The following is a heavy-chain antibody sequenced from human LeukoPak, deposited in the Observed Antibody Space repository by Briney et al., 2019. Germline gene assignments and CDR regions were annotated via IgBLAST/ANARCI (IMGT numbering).Heavy chain of an antibody. CDR2: ISGFNT. Sequence: GGSLRLSCTTSGFTFSSYAMNWVRQAPGKGPEWVSGISGFNTYYADAVTGRFTIFRDNSKNVLYLQMHRLRAEDTAVYSCAKDVCTTPRCPLYFDSWGQGTLVTVSS. V-gene: IGHV3-23*01. CDR3: AKDVCTTPRCPLYFDS. J-gene: IGHJ4*02. CDR1: GFTFSSYA. D-gene: IGHD2/OR15-2a*01.